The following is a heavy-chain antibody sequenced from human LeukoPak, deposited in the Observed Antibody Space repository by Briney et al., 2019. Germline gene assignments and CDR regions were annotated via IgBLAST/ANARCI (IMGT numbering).Heavy chain of an antibody. D-gene: IGHD2-2*02. CDR1: GFTFSSYG. CDR3: ARVVVVPAAIGAYEGGYFDY. CDR2: IWYDGSNK. J-gene: IGHJ4*02. V-gene: IGHV3-33*01. Sequence: GRSLRLSCAASGFTFSSYGMHRVRQAPGKGLEGGAVIWYDGSNKYYADSVKGRFTISRDNSKNTLYLQMNSLRAEDTAVYYCARVVVVPAAIGAYEGGYFDYWGQGTLVTVSS.